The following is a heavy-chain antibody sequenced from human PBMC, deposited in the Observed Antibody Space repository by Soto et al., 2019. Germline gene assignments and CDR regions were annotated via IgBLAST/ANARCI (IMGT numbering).Heavy chain of an antibody. V-gene: IGHV3-11*06. CDR3: TRGPPGGSYFHPTA. D-gene: IGHD1-26*01. CDR1: GFTFSDYY. Sequence: QVQLVESGGGLVKPGGSLRLSCAASGFTFSDYYMSWVRQAPGKGLEWVSYISGRSSSYTNYADSVRGRFTISRNNAQNSLYLQMNSLRVEDTAVYYCTRGPPGGSYFHPTARGQGTLVTVSS. CDR2: ISGRSSSYT. J-gene: IGHJ4*02.